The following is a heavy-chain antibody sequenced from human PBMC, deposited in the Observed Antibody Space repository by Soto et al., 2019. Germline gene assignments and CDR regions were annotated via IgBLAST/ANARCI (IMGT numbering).Heavy chain of an antibody. Sequence: VKVSCKTSGYIFTDHLIHWVRQSPGQGLQWVGWVHPDSGGTNVAQAFQDRVTMTADTSITTAYMDLARLRPDDTAIFYCARGAQGFFPVSGIYFYFDHWGQGTPVTAPQ. CDR3: ARGAQGFFPVSGIYFYFDH. CDR2: VHPDSGGT. V-gene: IGHV1-2*02. J-gene: IGHJ4*02. D-gene: IGHD3-22*01. CDR1: GYIFTDHL.